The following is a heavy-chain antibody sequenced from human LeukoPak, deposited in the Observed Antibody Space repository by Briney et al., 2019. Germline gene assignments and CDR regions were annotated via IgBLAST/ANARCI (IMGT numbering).Heavy chain of an antibody. D-gene: IGHD2-15*01. Sequence: GGSLRLSCAASGFTFSNAWMSWVRQAPGKGLEWVGRIKSKTDGGTTDYAAPVKGRFTISRDDSKNTLYLQMNSLKTEDTAVYYCTTSGIRYCSGGSCYSGRRYFQHWGQGTLVTVSS. J-gene: IGHJ1*01. CDR2: IKSKTDGGTT. V-gene: IGHV3-15*01. CDR3: TTSGIRYCSGGSCYSGRRYFQH. CDR1: GFTFSNAW.